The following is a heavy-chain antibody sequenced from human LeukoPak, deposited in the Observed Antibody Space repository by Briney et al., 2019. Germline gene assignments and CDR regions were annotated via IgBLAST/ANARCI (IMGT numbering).Heavy chain of an antibody. Sequence: SETLSLTCTVSADSLSSGGHYWAWIRQLPGKGLESIGFIHHSGSSRHNPSLKDRVAISVDASRKQFALRLSSVTTADTAIYYCARGGNRFGGFYFDYWGQGIQVIVSS. V-gene: IGHV4-31*03. D-gene: IGHD3-10*01. CDR2: IHHSGSS. CDR3: ARGGNRFGGFYFDY. CDR1: ADSLSSGGHY. J-gene: IGHJ4*02.